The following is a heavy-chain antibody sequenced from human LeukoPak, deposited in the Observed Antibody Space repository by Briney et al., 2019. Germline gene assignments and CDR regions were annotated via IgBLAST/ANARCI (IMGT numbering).Heavy chain of an antibody. D-gene: IGHD3-16*01. Sequence: PPETLSLTSIISGGSLSSFYCSWVRQSPRKWLEWIGYITYSGSTDYGPSLKSRVTISVDTSRDQCSLRLNSVTVADTAGYYCARSYTFEYVWDSWGQGTPVTVSS. V-gene: IGHV4-59*01. J-gene: IGHJ4*02. CDR2: ITYSGST. CDR1: GGSLSSFY. CDR3: ARSYTFEYVWDS.